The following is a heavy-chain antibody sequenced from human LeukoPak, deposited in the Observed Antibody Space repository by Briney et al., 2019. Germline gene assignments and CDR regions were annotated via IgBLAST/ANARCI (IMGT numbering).Heavy chain of an antibody. V-gene: IGHV4-38-2*02. CDR2: IYHSGST. CDR1: GYSISSGYY. Sequence: SETLSLTCTVSGYSISSGYYWGWIRQPPGKGLEWIGSIYHSGSTYYNPSLKSRVTISVDTSKNQFSLKLSSVTAADTAVYYCAKSSPLGATTFDYWGQGTLVTVSS. J-gene: IGHJ4*02. CDR3: AKSSPLGATTFDY. D-gene: IGHD1-26*01.